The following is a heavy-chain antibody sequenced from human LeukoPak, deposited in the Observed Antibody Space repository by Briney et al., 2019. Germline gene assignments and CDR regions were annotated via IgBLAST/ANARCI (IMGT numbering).Heavy chain of an antibody. CDR1: GYSISSGYY. J-gene: IGHJ5*02. V-gene: IGHV4-38-2*02. Sequence: PSETLSLTCTVSGYSISSGYYWGWIRQPPGKGLEWIGSIYHSGSTYYNPSLKSRVTISVDTSKNQFSLKLSSVTAADTAVYYCAGTAAGPPYGWFDPWGQGTLVTVSS. CDR2: IYHSGST. D-gene: IGHD6-13*01. CDR3: AGTAAGPPYGWFDP.